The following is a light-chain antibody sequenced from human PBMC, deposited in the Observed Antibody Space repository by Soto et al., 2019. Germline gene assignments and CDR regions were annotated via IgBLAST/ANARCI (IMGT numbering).Light chain of an antibody. CDR2: DAS. V-gene: IGKV3-11*01. Sequence: EIVLTQSPATLSLSPGERATLSCRASQSVSSYLAWYQQKPGQAPRLLIYDASNRATGIPARFSGSGSGTDFTLTISSREPEDYAVYYCQQHSNWTPWTFGQGTKVEIK. J-gene: IGKJ1*01. CDR1: QSVSSY. CDR3: QQHSNWTPWT.